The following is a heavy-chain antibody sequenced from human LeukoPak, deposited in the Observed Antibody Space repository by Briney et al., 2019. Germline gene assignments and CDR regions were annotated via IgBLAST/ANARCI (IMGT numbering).Heavy chain of an antibody. CDR3: ARSYYYDSSGY. Sequence: GGSLRLSCAASGFTVSSNYMSWVRQAPGKGLEWVSVIYSGGSTYYADSVKGRFTTSRDNSKNTLYLQMNSLRAEDTAVYYCARSYYYDSSGYWGQGTLVTISS. CDR1: GFTVSSNY. CDR2: IYSGGST. J-gene: IGHJ4*02. V-gene: IGHV3-66*01. D-gene: IGHD3-22*01.